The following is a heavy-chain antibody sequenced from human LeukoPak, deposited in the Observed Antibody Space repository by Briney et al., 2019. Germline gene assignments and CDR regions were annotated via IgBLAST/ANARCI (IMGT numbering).Heavy chain of an antibody. D-gene: IGHD3-16*02. Sequence: ASVKVSCKVSGYTFTGYYMHWVRQAPGQGLEWMGWINPNSGGTNYAQKFQGRVTMTRDTSISTAYMELSRLRSDDTAVYYCARARSMITSGGVIVFDYWGQGTLVTVSS. V-gene: IGHV1-2*02. CDR2: INPNSGGT. CDR1: GYTFTGYY. J-gene: IGHJ4*02. CDR3: ARARSMITSGGVIVFDY.